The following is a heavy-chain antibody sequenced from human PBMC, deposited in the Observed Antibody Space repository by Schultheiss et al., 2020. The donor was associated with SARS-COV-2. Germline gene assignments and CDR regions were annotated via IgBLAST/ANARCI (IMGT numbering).Heavy chain of an antibody. CDR3: ARDLGFLEWLSNFDY. D-gene: IGHD3-3*02. CDR2: ISYDGSNK. CDR1: GFTFSSYG. V-gene: IGHV3-30*03. J-gene: IGHJ4*02. Sequence: GGSLRLSCAASGFTFSSYGMHWVRQAPGKGLEWVAVISYDGSNKYYAGSVKGRFTISRDNAKNSLYLQMNSLRAEDTAVYYCARDLGFLEWLSNFDYWGQGTLVTVSS.